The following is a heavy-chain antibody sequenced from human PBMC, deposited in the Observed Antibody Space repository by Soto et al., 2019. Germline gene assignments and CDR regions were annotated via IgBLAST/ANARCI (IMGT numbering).Heavy chain of an antibody. CDR1: GGSFSSYG. Sequence: SVKVSCKASGGSFSSYGFDWVRQAPGQGLEWVGGFIPIFGKTNYAQKFQGRVTITADESTSTAYMELSSLRFDDTAVYYCASMADIAVVPAAAFHYWGQGTRVTVSS. D-gene: IGHD2-2*01. CDR2: FIPIFGKT. CDR3: ASMADIAVVPAAAFHY. V-gene: IGHV1-69*13. J-gene: IGHJ4*02.